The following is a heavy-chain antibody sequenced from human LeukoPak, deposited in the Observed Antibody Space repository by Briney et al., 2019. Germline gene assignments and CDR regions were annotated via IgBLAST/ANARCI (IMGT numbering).Heavy chain of an antibody. CDR1: GYTFTDSY. J-gene: IGHJ4*02. Sequence: ASVKVSCKASGYTFTDSYIHWVRQAPGQGLEWMGVINPSGGSTTYAQNLKDRVTMTRDTSTSTVYMEVSSLRSADTALYYCARDPEANWAFFDHWGQGTLVTVSA. D-gene: IGHD7-27*01. CDR3: ARDPEANWAFFDH. V-gene: IGHV1-46*01. CDR2: INPSGGST.